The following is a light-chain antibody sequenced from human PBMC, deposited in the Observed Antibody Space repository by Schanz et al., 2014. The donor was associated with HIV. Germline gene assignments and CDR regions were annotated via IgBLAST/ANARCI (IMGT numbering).Light chain of an antibody. CDR1: RSNVGNNP. J-gene: IGLJ2*01. CDR3: AAWDDSLNGVI. Sequence: QSVLTQPPSVSEAPRQRVTISCSGSRSNVGNNPVNWDQPLPGKAPKLVIYYDDLLPSGVSDRFSGSKSGTLASLAISGLQSEDEADYYCAAWDDSLNGVIFGGGTKLTVL. V-gene: IGLV1-36*01. CDR2: YDD.